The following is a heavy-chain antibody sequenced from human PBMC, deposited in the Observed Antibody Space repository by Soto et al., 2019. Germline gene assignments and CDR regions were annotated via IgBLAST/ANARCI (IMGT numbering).Heavy chain of an antibody. V-gene: IGHV3-15*07. CDR1: GFGFIDAW. D-gene: IGHD7-27*01. CDR3: ATDYWGSPDAFHI. CDR2: IKGKKDGGTT. Sequence: GGSLRLSCAASGFGFIDAWLNWVRQAPGKGVEWVGRIKGKKDGGTTDHAAPVKGRFTISRDDSKSMLYLQMNSLKTEDTAVYYCATDYWGSPDAFHIWGQGTMVTVSS. J-gene: IGHJ3*02.